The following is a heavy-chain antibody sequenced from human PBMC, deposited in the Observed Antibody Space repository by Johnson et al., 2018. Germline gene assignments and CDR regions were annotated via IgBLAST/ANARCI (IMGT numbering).Heavy chain of an antibody. CDR2: IYYSEST. D-gene: IGHD2-2*01. V-gene: IGHV4-59*12. Sequence: QVQLQESGPGLLKPSETLSLTCTVSGGSISSYYWSWIRQPPGTGLEWIGYIYYSESTTYHPPLKSRVTIPVDTSKNQFSMKLSSVTAPDTAVYYGARWQGLSNYYYRDVWGKGTTVTVSS. J-gene: IGHJ6*03. CDR1: GGSISSYY. CDR3: ARWQGLSNYYYRDV.